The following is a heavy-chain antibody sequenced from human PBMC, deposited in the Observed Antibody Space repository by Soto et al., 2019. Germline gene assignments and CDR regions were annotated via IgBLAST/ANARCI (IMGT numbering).Heavy chain of an antibody. CDR1: GFTFSSYT. J-gene: IGHJ4*02. D-gene: IGHD2-8*01. Sequence: GGSLRLSCAASGFTFSSYTTHWGRQAPGKGLEWMAVILYDGTNKYYADSVKGRFTISRDNSKNTLYLEMNSLRDEDTAVYYCARDSNYYFDYWGQGTLVTVSS. CDR2: ILYDGTNK. CDR3: ARDSNYYFDY. V-gene: IGHV3-30-3*01.